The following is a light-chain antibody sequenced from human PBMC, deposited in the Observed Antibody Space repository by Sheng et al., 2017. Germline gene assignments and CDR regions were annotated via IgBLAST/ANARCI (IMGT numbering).Light chain of an antibody. J-gene: IGKJ4*01. CDR1: QGISTY. CDR2: AAS. CDR3: QQVNSYPVT. V-gene: IGKV1-9*01. Sequence: IQLTQSPSSLSASVGDRVTITCRASQGISTYLAWYQQKPGKAPNLLIYAASTLQSGVPSRFSGSGSGTDFTLTISRLQPEDFATYYCQQVNSYPVTFGGGTKVEIK.